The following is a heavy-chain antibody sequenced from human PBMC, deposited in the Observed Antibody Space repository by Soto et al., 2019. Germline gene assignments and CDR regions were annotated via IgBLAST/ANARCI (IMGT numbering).Heavy chain of an antibody. CDR2: IYYSGST. CDR3: ARAPDEVLSVDY. D-gene: IGHD3-10*01. J-gene: IGHJ4*02. Sequence: SETLSLTCTVSGGSISSGGYYWSWIRQHPGKGLEWIGYIYYSGSTYYNPSLKSRVTISVDTSKNQFSLKLSSVTAADTAVYYCARAPDEVLSVDYWGQGTRVTVS. V-gene: IGHV4-31*03. CDR1: GGSISSGGYY.